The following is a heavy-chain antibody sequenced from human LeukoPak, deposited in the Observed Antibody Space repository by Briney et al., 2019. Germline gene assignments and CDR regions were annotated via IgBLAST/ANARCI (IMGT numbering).Heavy chain of an antibody. CDR3: ARDLGYSSSWYGSFDY. J-gene: IGHJ4*02. D-gene: IGHD6-13*01. Sequence: PGGSLRLSCAASGFTFSSYAMHWVRQAPGKGLEWVAVISYDGSNKYYADSVKGRFTISRDNSKNTLYLQMNSLRAEDTAVYYCARDLGYSSSWYGSFDYWGQGTLVTVSS. CDR2: ISYDGSNK. V-gene: IGHV3-30-3*01. CDR1: GFTFSSYA.